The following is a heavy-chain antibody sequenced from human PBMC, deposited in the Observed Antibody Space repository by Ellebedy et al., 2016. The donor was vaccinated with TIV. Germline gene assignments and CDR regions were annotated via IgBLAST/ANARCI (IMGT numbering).Heavy chain of an antibody. J-gene: IGHJ5*02. CDR3: ARHHWYGAGENWFDP. Sequence: PGGSLRLSCKGSGYSFTSYWISWVRQMPGKGLEWMGRIDPSDSYTNYSPSFQGHVTISADKSISTAYLQWSSLKASDTAMYYCARHHWYGAGENWFDPWGQGTLVTVSS. V-gene: IGHV5-10-1*01. CDR1: GYSFTSYW. CDR2: IDPSDSYT. D-gene: IGHD3-10*01.